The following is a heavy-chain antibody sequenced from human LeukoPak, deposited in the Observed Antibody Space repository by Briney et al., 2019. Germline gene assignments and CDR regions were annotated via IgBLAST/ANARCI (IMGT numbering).Heavy chain of an antibody. Sequence: GGSLRLSCAASGFTFSSYSMNWVRQAPGKGLEWVSSISSSSSYIYYADSVKGRFTISRDNSKNTLYLQMNSLRAEDTAVYYCAKDSRQWQVRDWFDPWGQGTLVTVSS. D-gene: IGHD6-19*01. J-gene: IGHJ5*02. CDR3: AKDSRQWQVRDWFDP. V-gene: IGHV3-21*04. CDR1: GFTFSSYS. CDR2: ISSSSSYI.